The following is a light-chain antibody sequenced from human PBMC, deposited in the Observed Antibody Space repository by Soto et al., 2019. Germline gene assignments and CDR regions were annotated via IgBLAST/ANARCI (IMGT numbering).Light chain of an antibody. V-gene: IGKV1-5*03. Sequence: IQMAQSPSTLSASVGDRVTITCRASQSISSWLAWYQQKPGKAPKLLIYKASSLESGVPSRFSGSGSGTEFTLTISSLQPDDFATYYCQQYNSYSPTFGQGTKVDNK. CDR2: KAS. J-gene: IGKJ1*01. CDR1: QSISSW. CDR3: QQYNSYSPT.